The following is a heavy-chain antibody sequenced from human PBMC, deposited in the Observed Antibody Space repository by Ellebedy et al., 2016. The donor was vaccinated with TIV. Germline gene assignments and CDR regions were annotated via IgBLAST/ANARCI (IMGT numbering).Heavy chain of an antibody. V-gene: IGHV3-23*01. Sequence: GESLKISCEASGFTFSAFAMGWVRQTPGKGLEWVSGMHGSGRGISYSESVKGRFIISRDNSKNILYLQMNSLRAEDTAVYYCAKGRGGGSDSSAPRYYFDSWGQGTLVTVSS. CDR3: AKGRGGGSDSSAPRYYFDS. D-gene: IGHD6-19*01. CDR2: MHGSGRGI. J-gene: IGHJ4*02. CDR1: GFTFSAFA.